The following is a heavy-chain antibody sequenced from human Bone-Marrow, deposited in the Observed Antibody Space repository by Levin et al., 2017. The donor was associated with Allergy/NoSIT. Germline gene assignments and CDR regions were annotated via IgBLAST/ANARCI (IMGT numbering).Heavy chain of an antibody. D-gene: IGHD3-10*01. CDR3: AKLGAGWFGDAFDL. CDR1: GLTFSNYA. V-gene: IGHV3-23*01. CDR2: ISGSGGTT. Sequence: GGSLRLSCAASGLTFSNYAMTWVRQAPGKGLEWVSGISGSGGTTLYADPVKGRFTISRDNSKNTLFLHMISLRVEDTAIYYCAKLGAGWFGDAFDLWGQGTMVTVSA. J-gene: IGHJ3*01.